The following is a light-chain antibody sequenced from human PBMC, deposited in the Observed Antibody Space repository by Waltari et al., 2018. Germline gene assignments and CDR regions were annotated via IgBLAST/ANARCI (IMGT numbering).Light chain of an antibody. CDR3: QQRSRWPRT. Sequence: IVFTPSPATLSLSPGDTGTLSCRASQDISTYLAWYKHRPGQAPRLLMYDVFNRATGIPPRLSGSGSGTDFTLTISGLEPEDLAVYFCQQRSRWPRTFGPGTKVEI. CDR1: QDISTY. V-gene: IGKV3-11*01. J-gene: IGKJ1*01. CDR2: DVF.